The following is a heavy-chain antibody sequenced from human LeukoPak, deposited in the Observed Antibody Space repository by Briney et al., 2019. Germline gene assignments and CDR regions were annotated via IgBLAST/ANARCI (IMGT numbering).Heavy chain of an antibody. D-gene: IGHD3-3*01. V-gene: IGHV3-23*01. CDR1: GFTFSSYA. Sequence: GGSLRLSCAASGFTFSSYAMSWVRQAPGKGLEWDSAISGSGGSTYYADSVKGRFTISRDNSKNTLYLQMNSLRAEDTAVYYCAKPQPGYDFWSGYDYFDYWGQGTLVTVSS. J-gene: IGHJ4*02. CDR2: ISGSGGST. CDR3: AKPQPGYDFWSGYDYFDY.